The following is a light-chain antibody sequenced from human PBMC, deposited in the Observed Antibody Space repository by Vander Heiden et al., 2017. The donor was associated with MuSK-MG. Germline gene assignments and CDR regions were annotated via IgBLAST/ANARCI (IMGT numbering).Light chain of an antibody. Sequence: QSALTPPASESGSPGQSITISCTGTSRDVGNDIYVSWYQQHPGKAPKLMIYEGTKRPSAVSNRFSGSKSGITASLTISGLQAEDEADYYCCSFASHGSYVFGTGTKVTVL. J-gene: IGLJ1*01. CDR2: EGT. CDR3: CSFASHGSYV. V-gene: IGLV2-23*01. CDR1: SRDVGNDIY.